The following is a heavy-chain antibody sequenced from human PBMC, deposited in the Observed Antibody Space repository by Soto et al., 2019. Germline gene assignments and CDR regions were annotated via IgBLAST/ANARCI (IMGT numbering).Heavy chain of an antibody. D-gene: IGHD3-3*01. CDR1: GFTFSSYA. CDR2: ISGSGGST. J-gene: IGHJ3*02. Sequence: GGSLRLSCAASGFTFSSYAMSWVRQAPGKGLEWVSAISGSGGSTYYADSVKGRFTISRDNSKNTLYLQMNSLRAEDTAVYYCAKDFGDDFWSGYTSSYAFDIWGQGTMVTVSS. CDR3: AKDFGDDFWSGYTSSYAFDI. V-gene: IGHV3-23*01.